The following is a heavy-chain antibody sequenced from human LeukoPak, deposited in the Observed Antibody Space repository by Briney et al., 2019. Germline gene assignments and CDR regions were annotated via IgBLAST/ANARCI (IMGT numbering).Heavy chain of an antibody. J-gene: IGHJ4*02. CDR3: ARTNYDILTGYNPYFDY. CDR2: ISYDGSNK. CDR1: GFTFSSYA. V-gene: IGHV3-30*04. Sequence: GGSLRLSCAASGFTFSSYAMHWVRQAPGKGLEWVAVISYDGSNKYYADSVKGRFTTSRDNAKNSLYLQMNSLRAEDTAVYYCARTNYDILTGYNPYFDYWGQGTLVTVSS. D-gene: IGHD3-9*01.